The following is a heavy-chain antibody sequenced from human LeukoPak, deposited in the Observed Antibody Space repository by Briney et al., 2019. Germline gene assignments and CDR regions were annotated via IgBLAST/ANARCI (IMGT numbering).Heavy chain of an antibody. CDR1: GYTFTDYY. V-gene: IGHV1-2*02. CDR3: ARVDRDYYYMDV. J-gene: IGHJ6*03. D-gene: IGHD3-10*01. Sequence: ASVKVSCKASGYTFTDYYINWVRQAPGQGLEWMGWINPNSGDTNYAQKFQDRVTMTRDTSISTAYMELRSLRSDDTAVYYCARVDRDYYYMDVWGKGTTVTISS. CDR2: INPNSGDT.